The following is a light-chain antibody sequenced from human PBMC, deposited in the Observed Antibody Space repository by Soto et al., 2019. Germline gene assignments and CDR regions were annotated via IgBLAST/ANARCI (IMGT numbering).Light chain of an antibody. CDR2: DAS. CDR1: QSISHW. Sequence: DIQITQSPATLSASVGDSVTITCRASQSISHWLAWYQQKPGKAPKFLIYDASSLESGVPSRFSGSGSGTEFTLTISSLQPDDFATYYCQQYDSVLGTFGPGTKVDI. J-gene: IGKJ1*01. V-gene: IGKV1-5*01. CDR3: QQYDSVLGT.